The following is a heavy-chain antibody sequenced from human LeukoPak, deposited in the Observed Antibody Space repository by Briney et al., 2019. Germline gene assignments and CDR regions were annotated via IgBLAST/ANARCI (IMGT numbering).Heavy chain of an antibody. D-gene: IGHD1-26*01. J-gene: IGHJ6*02. CDR2: INSDGSST. CDR3: AREPGDYYYYYGMDV. CDR1: GFTFSSYW. Sequence: GGSLRLSCAASGFTFSSYWMHWVRQAPGKGLVWVSRINSDGSSTSYADSVKGRFTISRDNAKNTLYLQMNSLRAEDTAMYYCAREPGDYYYYYGMDVWGQGTTVTVSS. V-gene: IGHV3-74*01.